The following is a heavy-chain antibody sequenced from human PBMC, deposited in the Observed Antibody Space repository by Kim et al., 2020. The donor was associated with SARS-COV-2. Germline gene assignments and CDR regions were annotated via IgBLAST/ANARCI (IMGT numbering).Heavy chain of an antibody. CDR1: GFIVSGSD. D-gene: IGHD1-20*01. V-gene: IGHV3-53*01. Sequence: GGSLRLSCAASGFIVSGSDMAWVRQAPGKGLEWVSALYSSGKTYYADSVKGRFTISRDNSKNTVYFQMNSLRADDTAVYYCARYNWNDTPVDSWGQGALVTVSS. J-gene: IGHJ4*02. CDR3: ARYNWNDTPVDS. CDR2: LYSSGKT.